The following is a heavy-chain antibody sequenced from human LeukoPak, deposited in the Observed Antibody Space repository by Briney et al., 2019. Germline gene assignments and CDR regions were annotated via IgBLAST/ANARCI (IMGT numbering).Heavy chain of an antibody. D-gene: IGHD3-22*01. CDR2: IYYSGST. J-gene: IGHJ4*02. CDR3: ARDPGGYYYDSSGYSPTYYFDY. V-gene: IGHV4-59*01. CDR1: GGSISSYY. Sequence: ASETLSLTCTVSGGSISSYYWSWIRQPPGKRLEWIGYIYYSGSTNYNPSLKSRVTISVDTSKNQFSLKLSSVTAADTAVYYCARDPGGYYYDSSGYSPTYYFDYWGQGTLVTVSS.